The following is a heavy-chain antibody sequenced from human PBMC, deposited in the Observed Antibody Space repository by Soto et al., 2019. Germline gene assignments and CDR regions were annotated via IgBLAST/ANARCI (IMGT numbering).Heavy chain of an antibody. CDR1: GFTFSNYV. CDR3: ARRGRTLPHYSYYMDV. J-gene: IGHJ6*03. Sequence: EVQLLEYGGGLVRPGGSLRLSCAASGFTFSNYVMSWVRQAPGKGLEWVSSISNSGSNRYYAESVKGRVTISRDNSNNTLYLQMNSLRAEDTALYYCARRGRTLPHYSYYMDVWGKGTTVTVSS. V-gene: IGHV3-23*01. CDR2: ISNSGSNR.